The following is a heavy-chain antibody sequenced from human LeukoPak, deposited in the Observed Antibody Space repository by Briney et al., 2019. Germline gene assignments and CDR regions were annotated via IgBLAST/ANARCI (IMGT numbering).Heavy chain of an antibody. V-gene: IGHV4-38-2*01. Sequence: SETLSLTCAVSGYSINSGHYWGWIRQPPGKGLEWIGSGYYSGTTHYNPSLKSRVSISVDTSKNQFAPKLSSVTAADTAVYFCARVRGFLDYWGQGTLVTVSS. CDR3: ARVRGFLDY. D-gene: IGHD3-10*01. CDR2: GYYSGTT. CDR1: GYSINSGHY. J-gene: IGHJ4*02.